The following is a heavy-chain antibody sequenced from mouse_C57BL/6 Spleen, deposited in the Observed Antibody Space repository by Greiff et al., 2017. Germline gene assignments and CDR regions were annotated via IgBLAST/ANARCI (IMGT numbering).Heavy chain of an antibody. D-gene: IGHD1-1*01. CDR1: GYTFTDYE. J-gene: IGHJ1*03. CDR2: IDPETGGT. CDR3: TRRITTVVATKYFDV. Sequence: QVQLKESGAELVRPGASVTLSCKASGYTFTDYEMHWVKQTPVHGLEWIGAIDPETGGTAYNQKFKGKAILTADKSSSTAYMELRSLTSEDSAVYYCTRRITTVVATKYFDVWGTGTTVTVSS. V-gene: IGHV1-15*01.